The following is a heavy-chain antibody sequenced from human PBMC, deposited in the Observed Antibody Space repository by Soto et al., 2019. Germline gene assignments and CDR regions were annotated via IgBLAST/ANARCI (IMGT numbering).Heavy chain of an antibody. CDR2: VHDSWGS. CDR1: GGSISNYY. J-gene: IGHJ6*02. Sequence: SETLSLTCTVSGGSISNYYWSWFRQTPGKGLEWIGYVHDSWGSNYNPSLKSRVAISLDTSKSQFSLKLTSVTATDTAVYYCARQGLGALHGLVDVWGQGTTVTVSS. V-gene: IGHV4-59*08. CDR3: ARQGLGALHGLVDV. D-gene: IGHD1-26*01.